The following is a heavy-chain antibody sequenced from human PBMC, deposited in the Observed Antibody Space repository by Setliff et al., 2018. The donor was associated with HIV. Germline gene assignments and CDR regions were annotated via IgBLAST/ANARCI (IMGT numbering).Heavy chain of an antibody. CDR2: INQDGSEK. J-gene: IGHJ6*02. CDR3: TRKLAPGHGMDV. D-gene: IGHD3-3*02. CDR1: GFTFTSYW. V-gene: IGHV3-7*01. Sequence: GGSLRLSCAASGFTFTSYWMIWVRQAPGKGLEWVANINQDGSEKNYVDSVKVRFTISRDNAKNSLYLQMDSLRVEVTTVYYCTRKLAPGHGMDVWGQGTTVTVSS.